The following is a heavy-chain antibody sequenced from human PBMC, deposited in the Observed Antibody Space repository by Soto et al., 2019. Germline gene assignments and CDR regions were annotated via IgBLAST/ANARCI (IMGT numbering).Heavy chain of an antibody. D-gene: IGHD6-19*01. Sequence: QVQLLQSGAEVKKPGASVKVSCKASGYTFTGYYRHWVRQAPGQGLEWKGWINPKSGGTNYAQKFQGWVTMTRDTSGSTAYEELSRLRFDESAVYDCGRWVVGSRGIDCLGQGTLVTVSS. J-gene: IGHJ4*02. CDR2: INPKSGGT. V-gene: IGHV1-2*04. CDR3: GRWVVGSRGIDC. CDR1: GYTFTGYY.